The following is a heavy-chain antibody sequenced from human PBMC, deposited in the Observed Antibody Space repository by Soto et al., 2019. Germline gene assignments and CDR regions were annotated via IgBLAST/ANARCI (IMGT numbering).Heavy chain of an antibody. Sequence: QVQLQESGPGLVKPSGTLSLTCAASSGSIFTTNSWSWVRQSPGRGLQWIGDIYHSGRPKYNPSQKSRVSISIDKSKDRFFLNLTSVTAADTAVYYCARKPDVATAKVGGGYVFDVWGQGTMVTVSS. J-gene: IGHJ3*01. D-gene: IGHD3-16*01. V-gene: IGHV4-4*02. CDR1: SGSIFTTNS. CDR3: ARKPDVATAKVGGGYVFDV. CDR2: IYHSGRP.